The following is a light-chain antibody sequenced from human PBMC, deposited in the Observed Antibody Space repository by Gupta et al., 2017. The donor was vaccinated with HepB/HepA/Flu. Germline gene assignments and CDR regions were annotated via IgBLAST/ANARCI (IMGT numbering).Light chain of an antibody. V-gene: IGLV1-51*01. Sequence: QSVLTQPPSVSAAPGHKVPISCAGSSSNSGSNYVSWYQQGPGTAPKLLIHDNDKRPSGIPDRFSGSKSGTSATLGITGLQTEDEADYYCATWDINRSVVLFGGGTKLTVL. CDR2: DND. J-gene: IGLJ2*01. CDR3: ATWDINRSVVL. CDR1: SSNSGSNY.